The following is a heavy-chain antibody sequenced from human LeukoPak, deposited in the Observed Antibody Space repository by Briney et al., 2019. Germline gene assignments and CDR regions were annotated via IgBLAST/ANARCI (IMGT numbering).Heavy chain of an antibody. CDR2: IYSSGST. Sequence: PGGSLRLSCAASGFTVSSNYMSWVRQAPGKGLEWVSVIYSSGSTYYADSVKGRFTISRDNSKNTLYLQMNSLRAEDTAVYYCAKDRGYSGSYWGYFDYWGQGTLVTVSS. CDR3: AKDRGYSGSYWGYFDY. D-gene: IGHD1-26*01. J-gene: IGHJ4*02. V-gene: IGHV3-53*01. CDR1: GFTVSSNY.